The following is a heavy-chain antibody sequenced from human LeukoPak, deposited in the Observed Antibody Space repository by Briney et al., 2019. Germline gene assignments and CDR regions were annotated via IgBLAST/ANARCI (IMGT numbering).Heavy chain of an antibody. J-gene: IGHJ4*02. CDR2: ISNNGSRK. Sequence: GGSLRLSCAASGFTFSSYVMHWVRQAPGKGLEWVAIISNNGSRKYYAHSVEGRFTISRDNSKNTLYLQMDSLRAEDTAVYYCARDGAWNYFDYWGQGTLVTVSS. D-gene: IGHD3-16*01. CDR1: GFTFSSYV. CDR3: ARDGAWNYFDY. V-gene: IGHV3-30*03.